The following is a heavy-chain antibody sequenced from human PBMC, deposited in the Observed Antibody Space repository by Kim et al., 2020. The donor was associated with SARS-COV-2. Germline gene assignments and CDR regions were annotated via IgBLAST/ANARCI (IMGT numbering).Heavy chain of an antibody. Sequence: SETLSLTCTVSGGSISSYYWSWIRQPPGKGLEWIGYIYYSGSTNYNPSLKSRVTISVDTSKNQFSLKLSSVTAADTAVYYCASGPWRYDILTGYYSDAFDIWGQGTMVTVSS. J-gene: IGHJ3*02. CDR1: GGSISSYY. CDR3: ASGPWRYDILTGYYSDAFDI. D-gene: IGHD3-9*01. CDR2: IYYSGST. V-gene: IGHV4-59*13.